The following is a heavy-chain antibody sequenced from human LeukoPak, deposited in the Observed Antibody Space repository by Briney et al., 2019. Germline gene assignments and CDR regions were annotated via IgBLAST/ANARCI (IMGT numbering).Heavy chain of an antibody. V-gene: IGHV3-23*01. CDR1: GFTFSSYG. J-gene: IGHJ4*02. D-gene: IGHD3-10*01. Sequence: GGSLRLSCAASGFTFSSYGMSWVRQAPGKGLEWVSAISGSGGSGDNTYYADSVKGRFTISRDNSKNTLYLQMNSLRAEDTAVYYCAKGGGSIDYWGQGTLVTVSS. CDR2: ISGSGGSGDNT. CDR3: AKGGGSIDY.